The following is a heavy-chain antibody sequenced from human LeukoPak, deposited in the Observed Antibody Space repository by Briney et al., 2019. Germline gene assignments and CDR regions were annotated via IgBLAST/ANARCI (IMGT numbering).Heavy chain of an antibody. CDR1: GYTFTGYY. CDR2: INPNSGGT. V-gene: IGHV1-2*02. CDR3: ARGGYSSSCSRPAAFDP. J-gene: IGHJ5*02. D-gene: IGHD6-13*01. Sequence: ASVKVSCKASGYTFTGYYMHWVRQAPGQGLEWMGWINPNSGGTNYAQKFQGRVTMTRDTSISTAYMELSRLRSDDTAVYYCARGGYSSSCSRPAAFDPWGQGTLVTVSS.